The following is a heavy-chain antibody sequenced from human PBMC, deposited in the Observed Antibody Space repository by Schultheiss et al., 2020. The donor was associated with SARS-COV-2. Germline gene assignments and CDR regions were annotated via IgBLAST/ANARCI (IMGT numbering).Heavy chain of an antibody. Sequence: GESLKISCAASGFTFSSYGMHWVRQAPGKGLEWVAVIWYDGSNKYYADSVKGRFTISRDNAKNSLYLQMNSLRAEDTAVYYCARDSLLLWFGEYRTGMDVWGQGTTVTVSS. CDR1: GFTFSSYG. CDR3: ARDSLLLWFGEYRTGMDV. D-gene: IGHD3-10*01. J-gene: IGHJ6*02. V-gene: IGHV3-33*01. CDR2: IWYDGSNK.